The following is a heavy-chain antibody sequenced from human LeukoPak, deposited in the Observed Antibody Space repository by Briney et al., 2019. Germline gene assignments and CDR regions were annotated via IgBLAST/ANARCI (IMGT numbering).Heavy chain of an antibody. D-gene: IGHD2-2*01. Sequence: ASVKVSCKASGYTFTSYVISWVRQAPGQGLEWMGWISAYNGNTNYAQKLQGRVTMTTDTSTSTAYMELRSLRSDDTAVYYCARGEDCSSTSCQKQYGMDVWGQGTTVTVSS. CDR2: ISAYNGNT. CDR3: ARGEDCSSTSCQKQYGMDV. CDR1: GYTFTSYV. J-gene: IGHJ6*02. V-gene: IGHV1-18*01.